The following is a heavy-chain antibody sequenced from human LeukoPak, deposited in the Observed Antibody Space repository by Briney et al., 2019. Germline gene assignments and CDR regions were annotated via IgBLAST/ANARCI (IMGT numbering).Heavy chain of an antibody. Sequence: SETLSLTCTVSGGSISSYYWSWIRQPAGKGLEWIGRIYTSGSTNYNPSLKSRVTMSVDTSKNQFSLKLSSVTAADTAVYYCARVPFNYYDSSGQEVDPWGRGTLVTVSS. CDR1: GGSISSYY. CDR3: ARVPFNYYDSSGQEVDP. D-gene: IGHD3-22*01. V-gene: IGHV4-4*07. J-gene: IGHJ2*01. CDR2: IYTSGST.